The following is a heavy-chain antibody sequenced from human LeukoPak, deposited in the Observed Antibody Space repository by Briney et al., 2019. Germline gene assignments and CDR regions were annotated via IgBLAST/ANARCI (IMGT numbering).Heavy chain of an antibody. D-gene: IGHD3-9*01. J-gene: IGHJ4*02. CDR1: GYSFTSYW. V-gene: IGHV5-51*01. CDR2: IYPGDSDT. Sequence: KAGESLKISCKGSGYSFTSYWIGWVRQMPGKGLEWMGIIYPGDSDTRYSPSFQGQVTISADKSISTAYLQWSSLKASDTAMYYCARGELRYFEWLPLDHWGQGTLVTVSS. CDR3: ARGELRYFEWLPLDH.